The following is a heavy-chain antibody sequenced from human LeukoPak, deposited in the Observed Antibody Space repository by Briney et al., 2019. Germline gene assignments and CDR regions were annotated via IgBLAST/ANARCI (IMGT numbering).Heavy chain of an antibody. CDR1: GFTFSNYE. D-gene: IGHD2-15*01. J-gene: IGHJ4*02. V-gene: IGHV3-48*03. CDR2: INSGGTTI. Sequence: GGSLRLSCAVSGFTFSNYEMNWVRQAPGRGLEWVSYINSGGTTIYYADSVKGRFTISRDNAKNSLYLQMNSLRAEDTAVYYCARGDSCPTYWGQGTLVTVSS. CDR3: ARGDSCPTY.